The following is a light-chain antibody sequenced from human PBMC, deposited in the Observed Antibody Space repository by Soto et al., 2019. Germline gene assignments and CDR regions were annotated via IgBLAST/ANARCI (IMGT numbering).Light chain of an antibody. V-gene: IGKV1-5*01. CDR3: LQYYSYPLT. Sequence: DTQMTQAPSTLVASVRNRGPLXXRASQGISSWLGWYQQKTGKAPKXLIYDASSLESGVPSRFSGSESGTEFALTISSLQPDDFATYYCLQYYSYPLTFGQGTRVEIK. CDR1: QGISSW. J-gene: IGKJ5*01. CDR2: DAS.